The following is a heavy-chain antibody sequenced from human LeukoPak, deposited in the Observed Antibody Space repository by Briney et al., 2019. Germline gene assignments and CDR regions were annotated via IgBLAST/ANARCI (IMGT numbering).Heavy chain of an antibody. Sequence: GGSLRLSCAASGFTFSSYAMSWVRQASGKGLEWVSAISGSGGSTSYADSVKGRFTISRDNAKNSLYLQMNSLRAEDTAVYYCARDLVGYSSSEHFDYWGQGTLVTVSS. CDR3: ARDLVGYSSSEHFDY. CDR1: GFTFSSYA. J-gene: IGHJ4*02. CDR2: ISGSGGST. V-gene: IGHV3-23*01. D-gene: IGHD6-6*01.